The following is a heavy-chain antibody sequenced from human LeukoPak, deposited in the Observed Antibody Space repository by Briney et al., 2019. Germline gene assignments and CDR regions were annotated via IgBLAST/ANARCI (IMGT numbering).Heavy chain of an antibody. Sequence: SETLSLTCAAYGGSFSGYYWSWIRQPPGKGLEWIGEINHSGSTNYNPSLKSRVTISVGTSKNQFSLKLSSVTAADTAVYYCARRGRITMVRGVITNSFFDYWGQGTLVTVSS. CDR3: ARRGRITMVRGVITNSFFDY. CDR1: GGSFSGYY. J-gene: IGHJ4*02. D-gene: IGHD3-10*01. CDR2: INHSGST. V-gene: IGHV4-34*01.